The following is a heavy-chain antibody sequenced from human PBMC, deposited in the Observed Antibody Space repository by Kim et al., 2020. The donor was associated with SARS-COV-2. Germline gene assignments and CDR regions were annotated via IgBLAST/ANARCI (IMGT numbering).Heavy chain of an antibody. D-gene: IGHD5-18*01. V-gene: IGHV3-30*18. Sequence: GGSLRLSCAASGFTFSSYGMHWVRQAPGKGLEWVAVISYDGSNKYYADSVKGRFTISRDNSKNTLYLQMNSLRAEDTAVYYCAKEGGYSYGPVGYFDYWGQGTLVTVSS. CDR1: GFTFSSYG. CDR2: ISYDGSNK. CDR3: AKEGGYSYGPVGYFDY. J-gene: IGHJ4*02.